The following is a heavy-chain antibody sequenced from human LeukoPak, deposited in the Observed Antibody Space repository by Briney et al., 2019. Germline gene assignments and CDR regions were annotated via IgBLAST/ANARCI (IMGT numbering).Heavy chain of an antibody. J-gene: IGHJ4*02. CDR1: GGSFSGYY. V-gene: IGHV4-59*10. CDR3: VRGGIGGAY. D-gene: IGHD1-26*01. CDR2: INIGVVT. Sequence: SETLSLTCAVYGGSFSGYYWTWIRQPAGKGLEWIGNINIGVVTNYNPSLKSRVTISIDTSNNQFSLQLSSVSAADTAVYYCVRGGIGGAYWSQGTLVTVTS.